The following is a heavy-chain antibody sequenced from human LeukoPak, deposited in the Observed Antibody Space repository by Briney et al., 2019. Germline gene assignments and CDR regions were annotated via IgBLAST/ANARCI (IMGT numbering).Heavy chain of an antibody. J-gene: IGHJ4*02. CDR1: GLSFSSFA. Sequence: GGSLRLSCAASGLSFSSFAMSWVRQGPARGLEWVSSSRGNGETFYADSVKGRFTLSSDSSRNTLYLQLNNLRVEDTAIYYCAKASWVSSTDAVRWGQGTLVTVSS. V-gene: IGHV3-23*01. D-gene: IGHD3-16*01. CDR2: SRGNGET. CDR3: AKASWVSSTDAVR.